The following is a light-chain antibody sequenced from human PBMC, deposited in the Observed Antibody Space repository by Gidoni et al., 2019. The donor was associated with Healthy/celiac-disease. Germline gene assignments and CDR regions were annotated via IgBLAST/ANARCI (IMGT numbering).Light chain of an antibody. J-gene: IGLJ3*02. CDR1: SLRSYY. Sequence: SSELTQYPAVSVSLGQTVRIPCQGDSLRSYYASWYQQKPGQAPVLVIYGKNNRPSGIPDRFSGSSSGNTASLTITGAQAEDEADYYCNSRDSSGNHLVFGGGTKLTVL. V-gene: IGLV3-19*01. CDR2: GKN. CDR3: NSRDSSGNHLV.